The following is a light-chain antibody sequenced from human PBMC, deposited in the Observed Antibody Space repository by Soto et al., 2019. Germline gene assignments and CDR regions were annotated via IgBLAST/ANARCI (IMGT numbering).Light chain of an antibody. J-gene: IGKJ1*01. Sequence: EIVLTQSPGTLSLSPWERATLSCRASQSVSSSYLAWYQQKPGQAPRLLIFGASSRATGIPARFSGSGSGTDFTLTISRLEPEDFAAYYCQHYGSSPQTFGQGTKVEIK. CDR2: GAS. CDR3: QHYGSSPQT. V-gene: IGKV3-20*01. CDR1: QSVSSSY.